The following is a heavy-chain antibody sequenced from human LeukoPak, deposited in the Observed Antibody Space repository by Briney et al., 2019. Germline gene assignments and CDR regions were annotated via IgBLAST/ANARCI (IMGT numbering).Heavy chain of an antibody. CDR1: GFTFSDYY. Sequence: GGSLRLSCAASGFTFSDYYMDWVRQPPGKGRGWVGLARNRAESYSTEYAASVQGRFTISRDDSKNSLFLQMNSLKTEDTALYYCARVNSGGYYYFDYWGQGTLVTVSS. CDR2: ARNRAESYST. D-gene: IGHD3-22*01. V-gene: IGHV3-72*01. J-gene: IGHJ4*02. CDR3: ARVNSGGYYYFDY.